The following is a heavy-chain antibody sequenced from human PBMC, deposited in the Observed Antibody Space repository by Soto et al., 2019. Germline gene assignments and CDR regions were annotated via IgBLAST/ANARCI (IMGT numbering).Heavy chain of an antibody. CDR3: ARDREYYYDSSGNYYYHYGMDV. Sequence: QVQLVESGAEVKKPGASVKVSCKASGYTFSNYGISWVRQAPGQGLEWMGWISGYNGNTKYAQKFQGRVTMTTDTPTNTAYMELRSLRSDDTAVYYCARDREYYYDSSGNYYYHYGMDVWGQGTTVTVSS. CDR1: GYTFSNYG. CDR2: ISGYNGNT. J-gene: IGHJ6*02. V-gene: IGHV1-18*04. D-gene: IGHD3-22*01.